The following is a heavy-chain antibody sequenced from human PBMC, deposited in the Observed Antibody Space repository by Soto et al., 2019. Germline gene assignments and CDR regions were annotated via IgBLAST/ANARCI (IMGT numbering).Heavy chain of an antibody. V-gene: IGHV3-7*04. J-gene: IGHJ4*02. CDR2: IKEDGSER. CDR3: ARATGADKEDY. Sequence: EVQLVESGGGLVQPGGSLRLSCAASGFIFSHYWMSWVRQAPGKGLEWVANIKEDGSERYYVDSVKGRFTISRDNAKNSLYLQMNSLTAEDTAVYYCARATGADKEDYWGQGTLVTVSS. CDR1: GFIFSHYW. D-gene: IGHD3-10*01.